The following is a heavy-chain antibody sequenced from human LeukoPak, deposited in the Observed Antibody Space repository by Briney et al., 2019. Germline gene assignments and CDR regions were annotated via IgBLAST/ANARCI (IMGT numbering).Heavy chain of an antibody. CDR1: GDSISSDDYY. J-gene: IGHJ6*03. V-gene: IGHV4-61*02. CDR2: FSASGNS. CDR3: ARVQIGVRGVRTYYYYYYMDV. D-gene: IGHD3-10*01. Sequence: PSETLTLTCTVSGDSISSDDYYWSWIRQPAGKGLEWIGRFSASGNSNYNPSLKSRLTISVDRSKNQFSLKLSSVTAADTAVYYCARVQIGVRGVRTYYYYYYMDVWGKGTTVTISS.